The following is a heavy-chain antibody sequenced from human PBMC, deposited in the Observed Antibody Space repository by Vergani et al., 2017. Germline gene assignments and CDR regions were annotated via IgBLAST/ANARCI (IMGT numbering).Heavy chain of an antibody. CDR1: GFTFSDFS. CDR3: ARDCTSGGCPDNYGMDV. CDR2: IGSSGPYR. J-gene: IGHJ6*02. V-gene: IGHV3-21*06. D-gene: IGHD2-8*01. Sequence: EVQLLESGGGLVQPGGSLRLSCAASGFTFSDFSMSWVRQAPGKGLEWVAIIGSSGPYRNYADSVKGRFIISRDNTNNSLFLQLRSLRAEDAAVYYCARDCTSGGCPDNYGMDVWGQGATVTVSS.